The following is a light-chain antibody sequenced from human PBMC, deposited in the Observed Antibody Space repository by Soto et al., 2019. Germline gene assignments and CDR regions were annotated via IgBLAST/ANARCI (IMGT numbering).Light chain of an antibody. CDR3: SSYTSSSTKV. CDR2: EGT. CDR1: SSDVGGYNL. Sequence: QSALTQPASVSGSPGQSITVSCAGTSSDVGGYNLVSWYQQHPGKAPKLIIYEGTERPSGISPRFSGSKSGNTASLTISGLQAEDEADYYCSSYTSSSTKVFGTGTKVTVL. J-gene: IGLJ1*01. V-gene: IGLV2-14*02.